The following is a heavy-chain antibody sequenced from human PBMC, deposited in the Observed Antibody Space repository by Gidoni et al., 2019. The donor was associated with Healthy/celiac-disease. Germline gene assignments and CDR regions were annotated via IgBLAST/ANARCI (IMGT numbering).Heavy chain of an antibody. CDR3: AKATSGSYYGYYYYYYGMDV. D-gene: IGHD1-26*01. V-gene: IGHV3-30*18. CDR1: GCTFSSSG. CDR2: ISYDGSNK. J-gene: IGHJ6*02. Sequence: QVQLVESGGGVVQPGRSLRLACATSGCTFSSSGMQWVRQAPGQGLEWVSVISYDGSNKDYADSVKGRFTISRDNSKTTLYLQMNSLRAEDSAVYYCAKATSGSYYGYYYYYYGMDVWGQGTTVTVSS.